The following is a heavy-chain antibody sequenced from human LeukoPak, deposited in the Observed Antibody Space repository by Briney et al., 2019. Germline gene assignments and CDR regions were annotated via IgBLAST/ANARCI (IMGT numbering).Heavy chain of an antibody. J-gene: IGHJ2*01. CDR2: ISAGGITT. Sequence: PGGSLRLSCAASGFTFSSYAMSWVRQAPGKGLEWVSAISAGGITTYYANSVKGRFTISGDNSKSSLYLQMNSLRAEDTAVYYCAKDPVSHWYFDLWGRGTLVTVSS. D-gene: IGHD2-8*01. V-gene: IGHV3-23*01. CDR1: GFTFSSYA. CDR3: AKDPVSHWYFDL.